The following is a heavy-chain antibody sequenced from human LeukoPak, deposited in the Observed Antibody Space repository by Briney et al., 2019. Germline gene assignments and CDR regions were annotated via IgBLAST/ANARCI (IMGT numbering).Heavy chain of an antibody. Sequence: GGSLRLSCAASGFTFSIYAMNWVRQAPGKGLEWLSTLSGNGHNTYYAESVKGRFTISRDNSKNTLYLHMNNLTGEDTAVYYCAKGVVTSGTVVGSGTVPENFFDPWGQGTLVTVSS. CDR1: GFTFSIYA. CDR3: AKGVVTSGTVVGSGTVPENFFDP. V-gene: IGHV3-23*01. D-gene: IGHD3-10*01. CDR2: LSGNGHNT. J-gene: IGHJ5*02.